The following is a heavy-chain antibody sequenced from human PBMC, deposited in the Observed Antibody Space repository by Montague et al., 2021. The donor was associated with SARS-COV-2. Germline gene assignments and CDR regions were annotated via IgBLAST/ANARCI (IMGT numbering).Heavy chain of an antibody. V-gene: IGHV4-34*01. CDR2: INHSGST. CDR3: ASPPFGVAPYYFDY. D-gene: IGHD3-3*01. J-gene: IGHJ4*02. CDR1: GGSFSGYY. Sequence: SETLSLTCAVYGGSFSGYYWSWIRQPPGKGLEWIGEINHSGSTNYNPSLKSRVTISVDTSKNQFSLKLSSVTGADTAVYYCASPPFGVAPYYFDYWGQGTLVTVSS.